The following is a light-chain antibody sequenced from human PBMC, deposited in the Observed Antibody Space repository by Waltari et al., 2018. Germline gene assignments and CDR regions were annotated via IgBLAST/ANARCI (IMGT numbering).Light chain of an antibody. CDR1: HSVTRA. Sequence: DIVLTQSPGTLSLSPGESATLSCRTSHSVTRALAWYQQKPGQAPRLLIYGASNRATGLPDRFSGSRSGTDFSLTSSSLEPEDFAVYYCQHYLRLPVTFGQGTKVEVK. V-gene: IGKV3-20*01. J-gene: IGKJ1*01. CDR2: GAS. CDR3: QHYLRLPVT.